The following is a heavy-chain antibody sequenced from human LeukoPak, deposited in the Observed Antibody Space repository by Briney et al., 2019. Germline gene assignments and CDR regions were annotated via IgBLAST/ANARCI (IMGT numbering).Heavy chain of an antibody. V-gene: IGHV3-21*01. CDR3: ARNGRGYSYVQPDY. J-gene: IGHJ4*02. Sequence: GGSLRLSCAASGFTFSSYSMNWVRQAPGKGLEWVSSISSSSSYIYYADSVKGRFTISRDNAKNSLYLQMNSLRAEDTAVYYCARNGRGYSYVQPDYWGQGTLVTVSS. D-gene: IGHD5-18*01. CDR1: GFTFSSYS. CDR2: ISSSSSYI.